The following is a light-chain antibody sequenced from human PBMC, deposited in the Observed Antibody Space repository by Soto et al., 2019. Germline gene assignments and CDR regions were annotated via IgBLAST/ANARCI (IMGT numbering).Light chain of an antibody. CDR2: EVS. CDR3: SSYTSSNTLEV. J-gene: IGLJ1*01. CDR1: SRDVGGSNY. Sequence: QPVLIQPASVSGSPGQSITISCTGTSRDVGGSNYVSWYQHHPHRAPKLLIYEVSYRPSGVSSRFSGSKSGNTASLTISGLQAEDDADYYCSSYTSSNTLEVFGVGTKVTVL. V-gene: IGLV2-14*01.